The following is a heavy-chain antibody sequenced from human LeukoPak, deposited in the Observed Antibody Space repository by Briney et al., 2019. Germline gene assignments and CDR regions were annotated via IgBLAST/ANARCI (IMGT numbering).Heavy chain of an antibody. D-gene: IGHD5-18*01. CDR1: GGSISSGDYY. CDR2: INHSGST. CDR3: ARGRGRGYSYGWSYGMDV. J-gene: IGHJ6*02. V-gene: IGHV4-39*07. Sequence: PSGTLSLTCTVSGGSISSGDYYWSWIRQPPGKGLEWIGEINHSGSTNYNPSLKSRVTISVDTSKNQFSLKLSSVTAADTAVYYCARGRGRGYSYGWSYGMDVWGQGTTVTVSS.